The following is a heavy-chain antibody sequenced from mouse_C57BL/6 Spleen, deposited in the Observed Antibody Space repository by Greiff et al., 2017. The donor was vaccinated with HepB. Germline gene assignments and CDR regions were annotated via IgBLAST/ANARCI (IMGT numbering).Heavy chain of an antibody. J-gene: IGHJ4*01. CDR2: IDPSDSYT. V-gene: IGHV1-69*01. CDR3: ARSRGNLVYAMDY. D-gene: IGHD2-1*01. Sequence: QVQLQQPGAELVMPGASVKLSCKASGYTFTSYWMHWVKQRPGQGLEWIGEIDPSDSYTNYNQKFKGKSTLTVDKSSSTAYMQLSSLTSEGSAVYYCARSRGNLVYAMDYWGQGTSVTVSS. CDR1: GYTFTSYW.